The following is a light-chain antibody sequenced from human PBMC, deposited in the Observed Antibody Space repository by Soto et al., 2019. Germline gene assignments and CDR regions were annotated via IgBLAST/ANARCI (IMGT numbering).Light chain of an antibody. CDR1: ALPKQY. CDR2: KDE. CDR3: QSADSRAVI. V-gene: IGLV3-25*03. J-gene: IGLJ2*01. Sequence: SYELTQPPSVSVSPGQTARITCSGDALPKQYSYWYQQKPGQAPVLVIYKDEERPSGIPERFSGSSSGTTVTLTISGVQAEDEAEYYCQSADSRAVIFGGGTKVTVL.